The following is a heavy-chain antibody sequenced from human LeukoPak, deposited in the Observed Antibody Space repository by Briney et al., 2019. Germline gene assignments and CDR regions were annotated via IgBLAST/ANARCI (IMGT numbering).Heavy chain of an antibody. Sequence: SETLSLTCAVHGGSFSGFYWTWMRQPPGKELEWIGEIKHGGFTSYHPSLKSRVTMSEDTSNSQFSLKLTSVTAADTAVYYCARGLGEGYPDYWGPGTLVTVSS. V-gene: IGHV4-34*01. CDR3: ARGLGEGYPDY. J-gene: IGHJ4*02. D-gene: IGHD5-24*01. CDR2: IKHGGFT. CDR1: GGSFSGFY.